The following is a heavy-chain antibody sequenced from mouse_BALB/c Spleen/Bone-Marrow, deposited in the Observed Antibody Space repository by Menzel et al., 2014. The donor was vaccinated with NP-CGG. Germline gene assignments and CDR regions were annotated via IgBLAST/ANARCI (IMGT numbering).Heavy chain of an antibody. CDR3: AREITTGYFDY. CDR1: GYAFTNYL. CDR2: INPGSGGT. J-gene: IGHJ2*01. V-gene: IGHV1-54*01. Sequence: QVQLQQSGAELVRPGTSVKVSCKASGYAFTNYLIEWGKQRPGQGLEWIGVINPGSGGTNYNEKFKGKATLTADKSSSTAYMQLSSLTSEDSAVYFCAREITTGYFDYWGQGTTLTVSA. D-gene: IGHD1-1*01.